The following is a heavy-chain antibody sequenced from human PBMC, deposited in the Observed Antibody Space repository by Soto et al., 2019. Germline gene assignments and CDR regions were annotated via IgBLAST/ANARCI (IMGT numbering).Heavy chain of an antibody. J-gene: IGHJ5*02. CDR1: GFTFSSYG. V-gene: IGHV3-30*18. D-gene: IGHD2-2*01. Sequence: GGSLRLSCAASGFTFSSYGMHWVRQAPGKGLEWVAVISYDGSNKYYADSVKGRFTISRDNSKNTLYLQMNSLRAEDTAVYYCAKLGLRKYQLRPNWFDPWGQGTLVTVSS. CDR2: ISYDGSNK. CDR3: AKLGLRKYQLRPNWFDP.